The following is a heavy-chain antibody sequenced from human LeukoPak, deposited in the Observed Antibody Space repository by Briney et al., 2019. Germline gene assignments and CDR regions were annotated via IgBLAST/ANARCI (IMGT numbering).Heavy chain of an antibody. D-gene: IGHD3-22*01. J-gene: IGHJ5*02. CDR1: GFTFSSYA. Sequence: GGSLRLSCAASGFTFSSYAMSWVRQAPGKGLEWVSAISGSGGSTYYADSVKGRFTISRDNSKNTLYLRMNSLRAEDTAVYYCAKDLSITMIVVENHWGQGTLVTVSS. CDR3: AKDLSITMIVVENH. V-gene: IGHV3-23*01. CDR2: ISGSGGST.